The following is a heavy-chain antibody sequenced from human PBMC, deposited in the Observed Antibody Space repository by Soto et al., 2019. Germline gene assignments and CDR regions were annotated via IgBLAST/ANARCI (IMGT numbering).Heavy chain of an antibody. D-gene: IGHD2-2*01. CDR3: ARANCSSTSCYENYYYYMDV. V-gene: IGHV3-21*01. CDR1: GFTFSSYS. J-gene: IGHJ6*03. CDR2: ISSSSSYI. Sequence: VQPVESGGGLVKPGGSLRLSCAASGFTFSSYSMNWVRQAPGKGLEWVSSISSSSSYIYYADSVKGRFTISRDNAKNSLYLQMNSLRAEDTAVYYCARANCSSTSCYENYYYYMDVWGKGTTVTVSS.